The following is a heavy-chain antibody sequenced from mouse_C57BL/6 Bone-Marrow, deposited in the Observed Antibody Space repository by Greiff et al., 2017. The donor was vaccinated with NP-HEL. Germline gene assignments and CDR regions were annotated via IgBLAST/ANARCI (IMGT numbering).Heavy chain of an antibody. J-gene: IGHJ2*01. CDR1: GFTFSSYC. V-gene: IGHV5-6*02. CDR2: ISRGGSYT. Sequence: DVKLQESGADLVKPGASLKLSCAASGFTFSSYCMPWVRQTPDQRLEWVATISRGGSYTNYTDSVKGRFTISRDNAKNTLYLQMSSLKSEDTAVYYCARPYGNYYDYWGQGTTLTVSS. CDR3: ARPYGNYYDY. D-gene: IGHD2-1*01.